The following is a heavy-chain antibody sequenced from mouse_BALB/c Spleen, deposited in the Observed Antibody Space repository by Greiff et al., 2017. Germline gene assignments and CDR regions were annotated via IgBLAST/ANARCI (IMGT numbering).Heavy chain of an antibody. D-gene: IGHD2-3*01. Sequence: VQLQQSGPELVKPGASVKISCKASGYTFTDYNMHWVKQSHGKSLEWIGYIYPYNGGTGYNQKFKSKATLTVDNSSSTAYMELRSLTSEDSAVYYCARGDGPYYYAMDYWGQGTSVTVSS. CDR3: ARGDGPYYYAMDY. J-gene: IGHJ4*01. CDR1: GYTFTDYN. CDR2: IYPYNGGT. V-gene: IGHV1S29*02.